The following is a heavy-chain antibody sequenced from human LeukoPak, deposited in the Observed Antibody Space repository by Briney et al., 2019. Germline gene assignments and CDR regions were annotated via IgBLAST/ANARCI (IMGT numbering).Heavy chain of an antibody. CDR2: INPDSGFT. CDR1: GYTFTGYY. D-gene: IGHD3-9*01. V-gene: IGHV1-2*02. J-gene: IGHJ5*02. Sequence: ASVTVSCKASGYTFTGYYMNWVRQAPGQGLEWMGWINPDSGFTKYAQKFQGRVTMTRDTSITTVYMDLTRLTSDDTAVYYCARNFDMKGFDPWGQGTLVTVSS. CDR3: ARNFDMKGFDP.